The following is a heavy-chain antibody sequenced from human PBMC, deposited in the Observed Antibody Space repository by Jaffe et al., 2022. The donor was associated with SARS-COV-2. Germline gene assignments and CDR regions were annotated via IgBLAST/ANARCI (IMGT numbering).Heavy chain of an antibody. V-gene: IGHV4-39*01. J-gene: IGHJ6*03. Sequence: QLQLQESGPGLVKPSETLSLTCTVSGGSISSSRYYWGWIRQPPGKGLEWIGNIYYSGSTYYNPSLKSRVSISVDTSKKQFSLKLNSVTAADTAVYYCARHFCGGDCYGYYYYMDVWGKGTTVTVSS. CDR3: ARHFCGGDCYGYYYYMDV. CDR1: GGSISSSRYY. D-gene: IGHD2-21*02. CDR2: IYYSGST.